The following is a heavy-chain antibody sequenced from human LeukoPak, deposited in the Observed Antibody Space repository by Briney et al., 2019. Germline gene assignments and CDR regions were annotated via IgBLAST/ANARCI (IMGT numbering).Heavy chain of an antibody. Sequence: PSETLSLTCTVSGGSISSYHWSWIRQPPGKGLECIGYIYYSGSTNYNPSLKSRVTISVDTSKNQFSLKLSSVTAADTAVYYCAREYSRFYYYYMDVWGKGTTVTVSS. CDR2: IYYSGST. V-gene: IGHV4-59*12. CDR1: GGSISSYH. CDR3: AREYSRFYYYYMDV. D-gene: IGHD6-13*01. J-gene: IGHJ6*03.